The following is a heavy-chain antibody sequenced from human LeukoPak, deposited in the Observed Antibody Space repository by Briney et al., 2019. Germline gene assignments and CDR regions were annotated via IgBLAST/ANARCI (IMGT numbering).Heavy chain of an antibody. CDR3: AKRYGYFNSSLDV. Sequence: PSETLSLTCSVSGLSIRSGLYWGLIRQPPGKGLEWIGCMYHTGSVYYSPSLRSRVTISSDTSKNHFSLSLTSVTAADSAVYYCAKRYGYFNSSLDVWGDGTTVAVSS. J-gene: IGHJ6*04. CDR1: GLSIRSGLY. CDR2: MYHTGSV. V-gene: IGHV4-38-2*01. D-gene: IGHD1-1*01.